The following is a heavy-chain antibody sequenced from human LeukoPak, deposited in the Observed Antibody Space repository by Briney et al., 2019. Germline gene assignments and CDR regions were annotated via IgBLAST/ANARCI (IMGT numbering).Heavy chain of an antibody. V-gene: IGHV1-46*01. J-gene: IGHJ4*02. CDR2: INPSGGST. CDR3: ARAKVQGYYDSSGYSDY. D-gene: IGHD3-22*01. CDR1: GYTFTSYY. Sequence: GASVKVSCKASGYTFTSYYMHWVRQAPGQGLEWMGIINPSGGSTSYAQKFQGRVTMTRDTSTSTVYMELSSLRAEDTAVYYCARAKVQGYYDSSGYSDYWGQGTLVTVSS.